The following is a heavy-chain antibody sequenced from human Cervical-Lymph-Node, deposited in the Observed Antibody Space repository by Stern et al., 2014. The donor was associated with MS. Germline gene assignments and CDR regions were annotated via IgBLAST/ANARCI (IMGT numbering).Heavy chain of an antibody. CDR2: IKQDGRER. Sequence: EMQLVESGGGLVQPGGSLRLSCAGSGFSLSSYWMSWVRQAPGKGPELVATIKQDGRERYYVDSVKGRFTISRDNSKNSVFLQMNSLRVDDTSVYYCARDCGSGSCYQTQYYYGVDVWGQGTTVIVSS. D-gene: IGHD2-15*01. J-gene: IGHJ6*02. CDR1: GFSLSSYW. CDR3: ARDCGSGSCYQTQYYYGVDV. V-gene: IGHV3-7*01.